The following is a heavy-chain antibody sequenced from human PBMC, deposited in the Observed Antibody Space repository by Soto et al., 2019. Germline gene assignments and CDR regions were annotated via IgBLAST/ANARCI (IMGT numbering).Heavy chain of an antibody. D-gene: IGHD3-22*01. V-gene: IGHV4-39*01. CDR1: GGSISSTSYY. J-gene: IGHJ5*02. Sequence: ASETLSLTCTVSGGSISSTSYYWGWIRQPPGKGLEWIGSIYYSGSTYYNPSLKSRVTVSVDTSKNQFSLKLSSVTAADTAVYYCARQLNLFYYDSSGYSWFDPWGQGTLVTVSS. CDR2: IYYSGST. CDR3: ARQLNLFYYDSSGYSWFDP.